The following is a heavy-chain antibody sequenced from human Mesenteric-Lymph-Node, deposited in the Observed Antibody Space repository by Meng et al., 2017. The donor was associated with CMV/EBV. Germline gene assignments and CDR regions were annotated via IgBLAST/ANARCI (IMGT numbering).Heavy chain of an antibody. V-gene: IGHV1-2*06. CDR2: INPNRGGT. CDR3: AREDVVGWGNYYYGMDV. CDR1: DSFKGDY. D-gene: IGHD3-16*01. Sequence: DSFKGDYMQGVRQDPGKGLEWMGRINPNRGGTNYAQKLQGRVTMTRDTSISTAYMELSRMRSDDTAVYYCAREDVVGWGNYYYGMDVWGQGTTVTVSS. J-gene: IGHJ6*02.